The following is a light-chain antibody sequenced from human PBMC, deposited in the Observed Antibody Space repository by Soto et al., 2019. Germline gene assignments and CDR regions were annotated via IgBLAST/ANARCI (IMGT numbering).Light chain of an antibody. CDR3: SSYSISTAYL. J-gene: IGLJ1*01. CDR2: EVT. V-gene: IGLV2-14*01. CDR1: SSDVGGYNY. Sequence: QSVLTQPASVSGSPGQSITISCTGTSSDVGGYNYVCWYKQHPGKAPQLMIYEVTNRPSGVSDRFSGSKSGNTASLTISGLQAEDEADYFCSSYSISTAYLFGTGTKVNVL.